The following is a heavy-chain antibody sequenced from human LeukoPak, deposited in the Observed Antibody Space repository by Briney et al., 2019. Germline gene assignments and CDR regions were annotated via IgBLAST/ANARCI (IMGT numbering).Heavy chain of an antibody. V-gene: IGHV1-24*01. D-gene: IGHD3-22*01. Sequence: ASVKVSCTVSGYTLTELSMHWVRQAPGKGLEWMGGFDPEDGETIYAQKFQGRVTITADESTSTAYMELSSLRSEDTAVYYCARGAYYYDSSGYYFDYWGQGTLVTVSS. CDR2: FDPEDGET. J-gene: IGHJ4*02. CDR1: GYTLTELS. CDR3: ARGAYYYDSSGYYFDY.